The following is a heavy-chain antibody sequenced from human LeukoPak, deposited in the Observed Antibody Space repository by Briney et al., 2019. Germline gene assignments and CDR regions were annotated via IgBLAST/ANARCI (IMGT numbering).Heavy chain of an antibody. CDR1: GFSFGIYW. D-gene: IGHD4-17*01. CDR3: ARWDGDYEGAEWFDP. Sequence: PGGSLRLSCEGTGFSFGIYWMSWVRQAPGKGLEWVANIKQDGSEKYYVDSVKGRFTISRDNAKNSLYLQMNSLRAEDTAVYYCARWDGDYEGAEWFDPWGQGTLVTVSS. CDR2: IKQDGSEK. V-gene: IGHV3-7*01. J-gene: IGHJ5*02.